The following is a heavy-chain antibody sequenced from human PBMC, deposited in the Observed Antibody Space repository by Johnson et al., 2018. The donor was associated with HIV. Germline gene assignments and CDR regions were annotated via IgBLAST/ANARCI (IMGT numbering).Heavy chain of an antibody. CDR1: GFTFSSYA. CDR2: ISYDGSNK. D-gene: IGHD3-10*01. CDR3: AKEGITMEVDI. Sequence: QVQLVESGGGVVQPGRSLRLSCAASGFTFSSYAMHWVRQAPGKGLEWVELISYDGSNKYYADSVKGRFTISRDNSKNTLYLQMNSLRAEDTAVYYCAKEGITMEVDIWGQGTMVTVSS. V-gene: IGHV3-30-3*01. J-gene: IGHJ3*02.